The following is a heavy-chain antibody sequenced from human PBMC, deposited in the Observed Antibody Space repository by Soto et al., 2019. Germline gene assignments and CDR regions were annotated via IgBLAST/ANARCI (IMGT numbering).Heavy chain of an antibody. D-gene: IGHD3-10*01. CDR1: GGTFSSYS. V-gene: IGHV1-69*13. CDR3: ARVDYDSTYGFYYYGLDV. J-gene: IGHJ6*02. Sequence: SVKVSCKTSGGTFSSYSFTWVRQAPGQGLEWMGEIIPILNTANFAQKFQSRVTITADEPTSTVYMDLSSLSPDDTAVYYCARVDYDSTYGFYYYGLDVWGQGTTVTAP. CDR2: IIPILNTA.